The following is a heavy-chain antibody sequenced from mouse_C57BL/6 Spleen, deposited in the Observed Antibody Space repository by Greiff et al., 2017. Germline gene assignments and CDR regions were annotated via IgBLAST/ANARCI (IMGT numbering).Heavy chain of an antibody. Sequence: EVMLVESGGGLVKPGGSLKLSCAASGFTFSDYGMHWVRQAPEKGLEWVAYISSGSSTIYYADTVKGRFTISRDNAKNTLFLQMTSLRSEDTAMYYCARNYCGSSYVDYAMDYWGQGTSVTVSS. V-gene: IGHV5-17*01. CDR2: ISSGSSTI. D-gene: IGHD1-1*01. J-gene: IGHJ4*01. CDR3: ARNYCGSSYVDYAMDY. CDR1: GFTFSDYG.